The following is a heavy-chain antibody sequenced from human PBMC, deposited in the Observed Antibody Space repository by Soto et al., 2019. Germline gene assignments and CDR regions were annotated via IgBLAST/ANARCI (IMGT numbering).Heavy chain of an antibody. J-gene: IGHJ4*02. CDR1: CSSISSYY. D-gene: IGHD3-10*01. CDR3: ARHNYGSGSTYFDY. CDR2: IYYSGST. V-gene: IGHV4-59*08. Sequence: PSETLSLSCTFSCSSISSYYWSWIREPPGKGLEWIGYIYYSGSTNYNPSLKSRVTISVDTSKNQFSLKLNSMTAADTAVYYCARHNYGSGSTYFDYWGQGTLVTVS.